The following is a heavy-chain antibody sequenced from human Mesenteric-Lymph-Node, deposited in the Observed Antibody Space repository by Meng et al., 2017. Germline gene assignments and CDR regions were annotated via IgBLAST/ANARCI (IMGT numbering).Heavy chain of an antibody. V-gene: IGHV3-53*01. J-gene: IGHJ4*02. CDR3: ARAHDYGDYVTEEYYFDY. CDR2: IYSGGST. Sequence: GESLKISCAASGFTFSSNYMSWVRQAPGKGLEWVSVIYSGGSTYYDDAVKGRFTISRDNSKNTLYLQMNSLRAEDKAVYYCARAHDYGDYVTEEYYFDYWGQGTLVTVSS. CDR1: GFTFSSNY. D-gene: IGHD4-17*01.